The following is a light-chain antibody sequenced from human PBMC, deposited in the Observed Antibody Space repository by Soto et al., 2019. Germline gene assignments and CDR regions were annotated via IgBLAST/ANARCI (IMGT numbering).Light chain of an antibody. CDR3: SSYTTSSTLEV. J-gene: IGLJ1*01. V-gene: IGLV2-14*01. CDR1: SSDVGGYKF. Sequence: QSFLTQPASVSGSPGQSITISCTGTSSDVGGYKFVSWYQQHPGKAPKLMIYEVNNRPSGVSNRFSGSKSGNTASLTISGLQAEDEADYYCSSYTTSSTLEVFGTGTKVTVL. CDR2: EVN.